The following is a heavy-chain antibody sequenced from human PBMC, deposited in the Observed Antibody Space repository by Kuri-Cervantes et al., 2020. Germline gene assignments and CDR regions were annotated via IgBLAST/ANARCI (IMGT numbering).Heavy chain of an antibody. D-gene: IGHD2-2*01. CDR3: AKVGDGIVVIPAAPRPFYMDV. CDR1: GFTFNSYA. V-gene: IGHV3-23*01. J-gene: IGHJ6*03. Sequence: GESLKISCAASGFTFNSYAMTWVRQAPGRGLEWVAAVSGTGSSTYYADSVKGRFTISRSNFKSTLYLQMNSLRAEDTAVYYCAKVGDGIVVIPAAPRPFYMDVWGKGTTVTVSS. CDR2: VSGTGSST.